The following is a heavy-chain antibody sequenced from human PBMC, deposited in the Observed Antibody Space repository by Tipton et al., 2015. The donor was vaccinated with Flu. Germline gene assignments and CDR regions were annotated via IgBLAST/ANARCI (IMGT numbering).Heavy chain of an antibody. CDR1: GVSVSGGGYY. V-gene: IGHV4-61*08. Sequence: TLSLTCTVSGVSVSGGGYYWTWIRQPPGKGLEWIGYVYNGGTTDYRSSLKSRVTISVDTSKNQFSLTLSSVTAADTAIYYCTRDYGDYRFGPWGQGTLVTVSS. CDR2: VYNGGTT. CDR3: TRDYGDYRFGP. D-gene: IGHD4-17*01. J-gene: IGHJ5*02.